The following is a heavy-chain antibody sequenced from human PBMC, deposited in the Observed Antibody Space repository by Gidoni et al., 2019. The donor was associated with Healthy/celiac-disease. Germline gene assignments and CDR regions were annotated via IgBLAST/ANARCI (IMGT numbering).Heavy chain of an antibody. Sequence: QVQLVQSGAEVKKPGSSVKVSCKASGGTFSSYAISWVRQAPGQGIEWRGGIIPIVGTASYAQKFQGRVTITADESTSTAYMELSSLRSEDTAVYYCARTPGWDRTRGGAFDIWGQGTMVTVSS. CDR1: GGTFSSYA. J-gene: IGHJ3*02. CDR3: ARTPGWDRTRGGAFDI. D-gene: IGHD6-19*01. CDR2: IIPIVGTA. V-gene: IGHV1-69*01.